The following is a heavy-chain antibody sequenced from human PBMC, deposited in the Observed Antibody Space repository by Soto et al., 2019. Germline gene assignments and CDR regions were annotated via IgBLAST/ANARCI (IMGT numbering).Heavy chain of an antibody. Sequence: GGSLRLSCAASGFTFSSYGMHWARQAPGKGLEWVAVIWYDGSNKYYADSVKGRFTISRDNSKNTLYLQMNSLRAEDTAVYYCAREPGYSSSWYAGYYYYGMDVWGQGTTVTVSS. J-gene: IGHJ6*02. V-gene: IGHV3-33*01. CDR1: GFTFSSYG. CDR2: IWYDGSNK. D-gene: IGHD6-13*01. CDR3: AREPGYSSSWYAGYYYYGMDV.